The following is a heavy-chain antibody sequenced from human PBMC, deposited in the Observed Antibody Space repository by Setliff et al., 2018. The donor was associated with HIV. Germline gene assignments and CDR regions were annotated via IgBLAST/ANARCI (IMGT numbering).Heavy chain of an antibody. CDR3: ARLDLRYGVDV. CDR2: INHSGRT. CDR1: GGSFSGYY. V-gene: IGHV4-34*01. Sequence: PSETLSLTCAVYGGSFSGYYWSWIRQAPGKGLEWIGEINHSGRTKYNPSLKSRVTLSVDTSKNQFSLRLTSVTAADTAIYYCARLDLRYGVDVWGQGTTVTVSS. J-gene: IGHJ6*02.